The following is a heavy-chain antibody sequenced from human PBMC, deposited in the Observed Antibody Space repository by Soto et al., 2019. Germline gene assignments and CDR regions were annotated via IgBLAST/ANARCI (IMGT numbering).Heavy chain of an antibody. CDR1: GFTFSTYA. CDR2: ISANGAYT. CDR3: AHPRGYGVFDAYDI. Sequence: PGGSLRLSCAASGFTFSTYARNWVRQAPGKGLEWVSAISANGAYTYYAGSVKGRFTVSRDNSVNALYLQMNSLRIEDTAVYYCAHPRGYGVFDAYDIWGQGTMVTVSS. V-gene: IGHV3-23*01. J-gene: IGHJ3*02. D-gene: IGHD2-8*01.